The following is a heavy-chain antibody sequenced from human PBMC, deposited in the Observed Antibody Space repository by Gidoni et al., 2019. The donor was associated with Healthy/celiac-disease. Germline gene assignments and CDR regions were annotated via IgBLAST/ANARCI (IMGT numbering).Heavy chain of an antibody. Sequence: EVQLVESGGGLVQPGGSLRLSCSASGFPFSSYSRNWVSQAPGKGLEWVSYISSSSSTIYYADSVKGRLHISRENAKNALYLQMNSLRDEDTAVYYCARDLLCSSTSCYTGIGSDYYYGMDVWGQGTTVTVSS. V-gene: IGHV3-48*02. D-gene: IGHD2-2*02. J-gene: IGHJ6*02. CDR2: ISSSSSTI. CDR3: ARDLLCSSTSCYTGIGSDYYYGMDV. CDR1: GFPFSSYS.